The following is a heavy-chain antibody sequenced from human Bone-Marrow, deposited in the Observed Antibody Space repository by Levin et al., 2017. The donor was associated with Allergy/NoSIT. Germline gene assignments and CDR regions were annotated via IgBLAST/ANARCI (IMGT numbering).Heavy chain of an antibody. Sequence: GGSLRLSCATSGFNFNDYYMSWIRQVPGKGLEWVSYMNSSGSSIFYADSVKGRFTISRDNAKRSVDLQMNSLRVEDTAVYYCARGRNFVAFWGQGTLVTVTS. CDR3: ARGRNFVAF. CDR2: MNSSGSSI. CDR1: GFNFNDYY. V-gene: IGHV3-11*01. J-gene: IGHJ4*02.